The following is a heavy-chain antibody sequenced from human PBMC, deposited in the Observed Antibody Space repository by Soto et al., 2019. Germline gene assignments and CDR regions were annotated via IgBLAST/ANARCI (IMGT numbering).Heavy chain of an antibody. V-gene: IGHV1-69*05. CDR3: VRVVAIPGYPDN. Sequence: QVQLVQSGAEVRQPASSVKVSCKTSGGTFSSYAISWVRQAPGQGLEWMGGIVPIVDTSTYAQKFQGRVTXXPXESTSTVYMELSSLRSDDTAVYYCVRVVAIPGYPDNWGQGTLVTVSS. D-gene: IGHD5-12*01. J-gene: IGHJ4*02. CDR2: IVPIVDTS. CDR1: GGTFSSYA.